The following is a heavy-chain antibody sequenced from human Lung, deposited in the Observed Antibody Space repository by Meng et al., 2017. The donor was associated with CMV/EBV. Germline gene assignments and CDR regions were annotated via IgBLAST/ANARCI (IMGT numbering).Heavy chain of an antibody. V-gene: IGHV3-21*01. Sequence: GESLKISCAASDFIFSTFSMSWVRQAPGKGLEWVSHISSSSSYIYYADSVKGRFTISRDNSKKSLFLQIHSLRAEDTAVYYCARERPMVRANFPHNYYGMDVWGQGTXVTVYS. CDR1: DFIFSTFS. CDR2: ISSSSSYI. CDR3: ARERPMVRANFPHNYYGMDV. D-gene: IGHD3-10*01. J-gene: IGHJ6*02.